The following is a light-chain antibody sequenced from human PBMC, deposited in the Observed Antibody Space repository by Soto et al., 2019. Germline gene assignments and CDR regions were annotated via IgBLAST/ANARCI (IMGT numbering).Light chain of an antibody. V-gene: IGKV3D-15*01. CDR1: QSVSSK. CDR2: GAS. CDR3: QQYNNWPPIT. Sequence: ETLITQSPATLSVSPGERGTLSRRASQSVSSKLAWYQQKPGQAPRLIIYGASTRATGIPARFSGSGSGTEFTLTISSLQSEDFASYYCQQYNNWPPITFGQGTRLEI. J-gene: IGKJ5*01.